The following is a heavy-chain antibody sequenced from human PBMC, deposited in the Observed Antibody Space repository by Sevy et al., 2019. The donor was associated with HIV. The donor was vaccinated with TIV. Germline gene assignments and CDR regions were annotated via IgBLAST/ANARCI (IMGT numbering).Heavy chain of an antibody. Sequence: SETLSLTCTGSGGSITSLYWNWIRQPPGKGLEWIANIYYNGHINYNPSLKSRVTLSPDTSKNQFSLRLSSVTAADTAMYYCAGENAWGRGYSWGQGTLVTVSS. CDR1: GGSITSLY. D-gene: IGHD1-26*01. J-gene: IGHJ4*02. CDR2: IYYNGHI. V-gene: IGHV4-59*08. CDR3: AGENAWGRGYS.